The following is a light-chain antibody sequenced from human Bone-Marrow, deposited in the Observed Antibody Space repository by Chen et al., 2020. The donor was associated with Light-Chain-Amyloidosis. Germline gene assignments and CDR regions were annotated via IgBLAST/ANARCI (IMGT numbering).Light chain of an antibody. J-gene: IGLJ3*02. CDR3: QVWDRSSDRPV. V-gene: IGLV3-21*02. CDR1: NICSTS. CDR2: DDS. Sequence: SYLLTPPSSVSAAPGQTATTARGGNNICSTSAHWYQPTPGQAPLLVVYDDSDRPSGIPERVSGSNSGNTATLTISRVEAGDEADYYCQVWDRSSDRPVFGGGTKLTVL.